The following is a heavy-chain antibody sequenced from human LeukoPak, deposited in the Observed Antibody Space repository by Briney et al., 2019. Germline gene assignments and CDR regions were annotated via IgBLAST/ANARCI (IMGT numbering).Heavy chain of an antibody. CDR1: GGSFSSYY. J-gene: IGHJ4*02. CDR3: ARVNSSGSFLDY. CDR2: ISTSGNT. D-gene: IGHD3-22*01. V-gene: IGHV4-4*07. Sequence: SETLSLTCTVSGGSFSSYYWSWIRQPAGKGLDWIGHISTSGNTNYSPSLKSRVTMPVDKSKNQFSLNLSSVTAADTAVYYCARVNSSGSFLDYWGQGTLVTVSS.